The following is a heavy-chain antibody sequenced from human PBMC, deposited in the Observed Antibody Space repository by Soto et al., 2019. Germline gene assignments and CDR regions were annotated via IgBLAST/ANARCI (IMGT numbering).Heavy chain of an antibody. V-gene: IGHV5-51*01. D-gene: IGHD3-3*01. J-gene: IGHJ5*02. CDR1: GYSFTSYW. CDR2: IYPGDSDT. CDR3: ARRADFWSGYYLRAWFDP. Sequence: PGESLKISCKGSGYSFTSYWIGWVRQMPGKGLEWMGIIYPGDSDTRYSPSFQGQVTISADKSISTAYLQWSSLKASDTAMYYCARRADFWSGYYLRAWFDPWGQGTLVTVSS.